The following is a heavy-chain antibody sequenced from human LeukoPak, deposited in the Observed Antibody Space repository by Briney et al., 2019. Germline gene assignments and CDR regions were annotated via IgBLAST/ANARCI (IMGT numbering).Heavy chain of an antibody. J-gene: IGHJ4*02. CDR1: GFTFSSYA. CDR2: ISGSGGST. D-gene: IGHD6-13*01. Sequence: PGGSLRLSCAASGFTFSSYAMSWVRQAPGKGLEWVSAISGSGGSTYYADSVKGRFTISRDNSKNTLYLQTNSLRAEDTAVYYCATLAAAGIGELSFEFDYWGQGTLVTVSS. V-gene: IGHV3-23*01. CDR3: ATLAAAGIGELSFEFDY.